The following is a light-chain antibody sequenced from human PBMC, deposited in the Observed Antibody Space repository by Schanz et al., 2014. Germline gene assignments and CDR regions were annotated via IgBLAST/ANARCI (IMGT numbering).Light chain of an antibody. Sequence: QSALTQPASVSGSPGQSITLSCTGTSSDVGGYNSVSWYQQPPGTAPKLMIYDVSNRPSGVSFRFSGSKSGNTASLTISGLQAEDEADYYCCSHAGSSTFAVFGGGTKLTVL. CDR1: SSDVGGYNS. J-gene: IGLJ3*02. CDR3: CSHAGSSTFAV. CDR2: DVS. V-gene: IGLV2-23*02.